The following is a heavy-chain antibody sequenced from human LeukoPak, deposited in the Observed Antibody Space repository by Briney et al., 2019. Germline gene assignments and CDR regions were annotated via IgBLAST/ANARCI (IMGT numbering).Heavy chain of an antibody. CDR2: ISGSGGST. CDR3: ASTQVRYYYGSGRPFDY. J-gene: IGHJ4*02. Sequence: SGGSLRLSCAASGFTFSSYAMSWVRQAPGKGLEWVSAISGSGGSTYYADSVKGRFTISRDNFKNTLYLQMNSLRAEDTAVYYCASTQVRYYYGSGRPFDYWGQGTLVTVSS. D-gene: IGHD3-10*01. CDR1: GFTFSSYA. V-gene: IGHV3-23*01.